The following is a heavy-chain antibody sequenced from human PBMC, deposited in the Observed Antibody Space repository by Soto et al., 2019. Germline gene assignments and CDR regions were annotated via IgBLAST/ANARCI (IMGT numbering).Heavy chain of an antibody. V-gene: IGHV1-18*01. CDR1: GYTFTSYG. Sequence: QVQLVQSGAEVKKPGASVKVSCKASGYTFTSYGISWVRQAPGQGLEWMGWISAYNGNTNYAQKLQGRATMTTDTSTSTAYMELRSLRSDDTAVYYCARDIGLGRLNDYGDPVRYWGQGTLVTVSS. J-gene: IGHJ4*02. CDR2: ISAYNGNT. D-gene: IGHD4-17*01. CDR3: ARDIGLGRLNDYGDPVRY.